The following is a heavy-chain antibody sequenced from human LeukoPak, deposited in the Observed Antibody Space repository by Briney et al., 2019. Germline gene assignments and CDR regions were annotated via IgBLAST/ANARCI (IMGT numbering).Heavy chain of an antibody. D-gene: IGHD5-12*01. CDR2: INHSGST. J-gene: IGHJ4*02. V-gene: IGHV4-34*01. CDR1: GGSFSGYY. CDR3: ARVRGYSGYEIDY. Sequence: PSETLSLTCAVYGGSFSGYYWSWIRQPPGKGLEWIGEINHSGSTNYNPSLKSRVTISVDTSKNQFSLKLSSVTAADTAVYYCARVRGYSGYEIDYWGQGTLVTVSS.